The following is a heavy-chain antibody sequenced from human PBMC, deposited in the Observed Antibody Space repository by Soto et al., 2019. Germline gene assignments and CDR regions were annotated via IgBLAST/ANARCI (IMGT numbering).Heavy chain of an antibody. CDR2: INSGGTNR. Sequence: GGSLRLSCAASGFTFSSFETNWFRQAPGKGLEWVSYINSGGTNRYYADSVKGRFTISRDDAKNSLFLQMNSLRTEDTAIYFCAKGGTSHIYGIDAWGPGTAVTVS. CDR3: AKGGTSHIYGIDA. J-gene: IGHJ6*02. V-gene: IGHV3-48*03. CDR1: GFTFSSFE. D-gene: IGHD3-16*01.